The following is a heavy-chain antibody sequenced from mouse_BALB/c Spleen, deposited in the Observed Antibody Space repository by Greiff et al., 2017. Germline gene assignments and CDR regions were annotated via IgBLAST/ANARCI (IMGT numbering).Heavy chain of an antibody. D-gene: IGHD1-1*01. CDR2: IYPYNGGT. Sequence: EVKLQQSGPELVKPGASVKISCKASGYTFTDYNMHWVKQSHGKSLEWIGYIYPYNGGTGYNQKFKSKATLTVDNSSSTAYMELRSLTSEDSAVYYCARSLITTACFDYWGQGTTLTVSS. CDR1: GYTFTDYN. J-gene: IGHJ2*01. V-gene: IGHV1S29*02. CDR3: ARSLITTACFDY.